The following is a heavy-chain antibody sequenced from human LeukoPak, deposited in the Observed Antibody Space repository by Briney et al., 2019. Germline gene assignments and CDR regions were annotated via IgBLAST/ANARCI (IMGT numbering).Heavy chain of an antibody. J-gene: IGHJ4*02. CDR2: IIPIFGTA. CDR3: ARNRAPYSSSSLPFGY. Sequence: GASVKVSCKASGGTFSSYAISWVRQAPGQGLEWMGGIIPIFGTANYAQKFQGRVTITTDESTSTAYMELSSLRSEDTAVYYCARNRAPYSSSSLPFGYWGQGTLVTVSS. CDR1: GGTFSSYA. V-gene: IGHV1-69*05. D-gene: IGHD6-6*01.